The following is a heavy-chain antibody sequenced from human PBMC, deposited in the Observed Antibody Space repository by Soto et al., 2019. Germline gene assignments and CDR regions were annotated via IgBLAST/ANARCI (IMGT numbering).Heavy chain of an antibody. V-gene: IGHV1-3*04. CDR1: GYTFTRYA. J-gene: IGHJ5*02. CDR2: INTGNGNS. CDR3: ARNVDYFDP. Sequence: QVQLVQSGPEVQKPGASVKVSCKASGYTFTRYAMHWVRQAPGQGLEWMGWINTGNGNSHYSQKFHGRVTVTRDTSATTAYMELTDLRPEDTAIYFCARNVDYFDPWGQGPLVTVSS. D-gene: IGHD4-17*01.